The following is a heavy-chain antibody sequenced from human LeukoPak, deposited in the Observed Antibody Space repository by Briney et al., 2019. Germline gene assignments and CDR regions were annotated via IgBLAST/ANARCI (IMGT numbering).Heavy chain of an antibody. Sequence: SETLSLTCTVSGGSISSYYWSWIRRPPGKGLEWIGYIYYSGSTNYNPSLKSRVTISVDTSKNQFSLKLSSVTAADTAVYYCARDCSGGSCRTSDAFDIWGQGTMVTVSS. CDR1: GGSISSYY. V-gene: IGHV4-59*01. CDR2: IYYSGST. CDR3: ARDCSGGSCRTSDAFDI. D-gene: IGHD2-15*01. J-gene: IGHJ3*02.